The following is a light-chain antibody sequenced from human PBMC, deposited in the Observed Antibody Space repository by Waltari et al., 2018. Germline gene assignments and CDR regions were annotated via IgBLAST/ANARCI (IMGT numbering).Light chain of an antibody. J-gene: IGKJ3*01. CDR2: AAT. CDR3: QQSYSAHRT. CDR1: QKINSY. Sequence: DIQMTQSPSSLSAFVGDRVTITCRASQKINSYLNWYQQKPGKAPNLLIHAATNLQSGVPSRFSGSGSGTEFTLTISSLQPEDVATYYCQQSYSAHRTVGPGTKVDVK. V-gene: IGKV1-39*01.